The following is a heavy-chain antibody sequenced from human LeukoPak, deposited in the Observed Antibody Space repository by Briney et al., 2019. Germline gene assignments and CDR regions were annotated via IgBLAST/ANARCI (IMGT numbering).Heavy chain of an antibody. D-gene: IGHD1-14*01. V-gene: IGHV4-4*09. CDR2: IHTNGRT. Sequence: SETLSLTCTVAGASISSYYWSWIRQTPGKGLEWIGYIHTNGRTNYSPSLKSRVTMSVDSSKNQLSLMLSSVTAADTAVYYCTRRAPTTYGHYLDSWGQGTLVTVSS. CDR1: GASISSYY. CDR3: TRRAPTTYGHYLDS. J-gene: IGHJ4*02.